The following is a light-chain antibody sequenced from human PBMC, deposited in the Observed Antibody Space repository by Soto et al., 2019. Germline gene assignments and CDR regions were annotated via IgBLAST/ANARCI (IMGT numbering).Light chain of an antibody. CDR3: QTWGTGIHYV. J-gene: IGLJ1*01. Sequence: QPVLTQSPSASASLGASVKLTCTLSSGHSSYAIAWHQQQPEKGPRYLMKLNSDGSHSKGDGIPDRFSGSSSGAERYLTISSLQSEDEADYYCQTWGTGIHYVFGTGTKVHRP. V-gene: IGLV4-69*01. CDR2: LNSDGSH. CDR1: SGHSSYA.